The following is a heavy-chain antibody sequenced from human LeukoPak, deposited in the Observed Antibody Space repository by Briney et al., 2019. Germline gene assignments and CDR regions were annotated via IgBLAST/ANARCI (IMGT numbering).Heavy chain of an antibody. CDR3: ARVGIAAAGTFDP. V-gene: IGHV4-59*01. CDR2: IYYSGST. CDR1: GGSISSYY. D-gene: IGHD6-13*01. J-gene: IGHJ5*02. Sequence: SETLSLTCTASGGSISSYYWSWIRQPPGKGLEWIGYIYYSGSTNYNPSLKSRVTISVDTSKNQFSLKLSSVTAADTAVYYCARVGIAAAGTFDPWGQGTLVTVSS.